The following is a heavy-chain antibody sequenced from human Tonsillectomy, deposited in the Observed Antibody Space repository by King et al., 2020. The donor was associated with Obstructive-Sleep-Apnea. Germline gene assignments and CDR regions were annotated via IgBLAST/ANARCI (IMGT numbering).Heavy chain of an antibody. CDR3: ARVGPSDYYDSSGYYPIDP. J-gene: IGHJ5*02. CDR2: IYYSGST. CDR1: GGSISSGGYY. D-gene: IGHD3-22*01. V-gene: IGHV4-31*03. Sequence: VQLQESGPGLVKPSQTLSLTCTVSGGSISSGGYYWSWIRQHPGKGLEWIGYIYYSGSTYYNPSLKSRVTISVDTSKNQFSLKLSSVTAADTAVYYCARVGPSDYYDSSGYYPIDPWGQGTLVTVSS.